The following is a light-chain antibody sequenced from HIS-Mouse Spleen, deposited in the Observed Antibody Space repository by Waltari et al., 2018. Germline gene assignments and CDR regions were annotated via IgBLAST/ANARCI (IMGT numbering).Light chain of an antibody. CDR3: QQFNSYPHT. CDR2: DAS. J-gene: IGKJ2*01. Sequence: AIQLTQSPSSLSASVGDRVTITCRASQGISSALAWYQQKPGKAPKLLIYDASSLKSGVPSRFSGSGSGTDFTLTISSLQPEDFATYYCQQFNSYPHTFGQGTKLEIK. V-gene: IGKV1-13*02. CDR1: QGISSA.